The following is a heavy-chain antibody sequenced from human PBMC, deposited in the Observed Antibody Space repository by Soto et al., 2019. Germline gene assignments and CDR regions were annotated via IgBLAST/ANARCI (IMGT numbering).Heavy chain of an antibody. CDR3: ARSYYYGSVSYYTRGPSCMDV. J-gene: IGHJ6*02. CDR1: GGSFSGYY. V-gene: IGHV4-34*01. CDR2: INHSGST. D-gene: IGHD3-10*01. Sequence: PSENLSLTCAGYGGSFSGYYWSWIRQPPGKGLEWIGEINHSGSTNYNPSLKSRVTISVDTSKNQFSLKLSSVTAADTAVYYCARSYYYGSVSYYTRGPSCMDVWGQGTTVTVS.